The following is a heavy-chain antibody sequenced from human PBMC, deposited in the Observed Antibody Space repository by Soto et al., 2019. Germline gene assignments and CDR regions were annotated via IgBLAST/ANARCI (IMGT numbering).Heavy chain of an antibody. J-gene: IGHJ6*02. V-gene: IGHV5-10-1*01. D-gene: IGHD6-13*01. CDR2: IDPSDSYT. CDR3: ARSLIAVAGSSGMDV. CDR1: GYSFTSYW. Sequence: GESLKISCKGSGYSFTSYWISWVRQMPGKGLEWMGRIDPSDSYTNYSPSFQGHVTISADKSISTAYLQWSSLKASDTAMYYCARSLIAVAGSSGMDVWGQGTTVTVSS.